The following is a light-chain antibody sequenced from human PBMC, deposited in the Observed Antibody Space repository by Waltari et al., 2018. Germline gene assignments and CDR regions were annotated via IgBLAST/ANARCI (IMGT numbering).Light chain of an antibody. CDR3: QQYNSYSLLT. J-gene: IGKJ4*01. Sequence: DIQMTQSPSTLSASVGDRFTIPCRASQSISNWLAWDQQKPGKAPKLLIYKASTLESGVPSRFSGSGSGTEFTLTISSLQPDDFATYYCQQYNSYSLLTFGGGTKVEIK. CDR2: KAS. CDR1: QSISNW. V-gene: IGKV1-5*03.